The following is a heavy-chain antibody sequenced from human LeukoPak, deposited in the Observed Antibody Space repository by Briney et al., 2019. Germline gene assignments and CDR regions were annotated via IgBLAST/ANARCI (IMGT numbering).Heavy chain of an antibody. CDR3: ARESSRGFDY. J-gene: IGHJ4*02. D-gene: IGHD3-10*01. Sequence: NPSETISLTCTVSGGTISRYYWSWIRQPPGKGLEWIGYIYYSGSTNYNPSLKSRVTISVDTSKNQFSLKLSSVTAADTAVYYCARESSRGFDYWGQGTLVPVSS. CDR2: IYYSGST. V-gene: IGHV4-59*01. CDR1: GGTISRYY.